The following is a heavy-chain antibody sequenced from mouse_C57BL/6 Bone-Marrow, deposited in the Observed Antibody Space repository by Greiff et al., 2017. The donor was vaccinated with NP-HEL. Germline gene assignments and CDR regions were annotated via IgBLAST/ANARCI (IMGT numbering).Heavy chain of an antibody. D-gene: IGHD2-4*01. J-gene: IGHJ3*01. CDR2: IHPNSGST. V-gene: IGHV1-64*01. Sequence: VQLQQPGAELVKPGASVKLSCKASGYTFTSYWMHWVKQRPGQGLEWIGMIHPNSGSTNYNEKFKSKATLTVDKSSSTAYMQLSSLTSEDSAVYYCARHYDYPSGFAYWGQGTLVTVSA. CDR1: GYTFTSYW. CDR3: ARHYDYPSGFAY.